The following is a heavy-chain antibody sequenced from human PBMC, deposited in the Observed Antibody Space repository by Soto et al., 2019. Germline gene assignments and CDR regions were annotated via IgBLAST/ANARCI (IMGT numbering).Heavy chain of an antibody. V-gene: IGHV3-30-3*01. D-gene: IGHD6-19*01. Sequence: QVQLVESGGGVVQPGRSLRLSCAASGFTFSSYAMHWVRQAPGKGLEWVAVISYDGSNKYYADSVKGRFTISRDNSKNTLYLQMKSLRAEDTAVYYCARYPRSSGPYYFDYWGQGTLVTVSS. CDR1: GFTFSSYA. CDR2: ISYDGSNK. J-gene: IGHJ4*02. CDR3: ARYPRSSGPYYFDY.